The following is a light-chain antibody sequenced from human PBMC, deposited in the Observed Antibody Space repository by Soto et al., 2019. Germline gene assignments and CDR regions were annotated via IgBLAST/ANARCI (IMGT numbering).Light chain of an antibody. J-gene: IGLJ1*01. V-gene: IGLV1-51*01. CDR3: GSWDSSLTAYV. CDR1: SSNIGGNS. CDR2: DDN. Sequence: QSVPTQPPSVSAAPQQKGTISSSGSSSNIGGNSVSWYQQLPGNAPKLRIYDDNKPPSGIPDRYSGSKSGTSATLGITGFQTGDKADYYCGSWDSSLTAYVFGTGTKVTVL.